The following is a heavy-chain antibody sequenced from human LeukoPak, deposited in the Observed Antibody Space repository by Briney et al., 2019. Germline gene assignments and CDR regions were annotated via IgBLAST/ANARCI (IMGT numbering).Heavy chain of an antibody. CDR3: ARVTGYDWESFYDY. D-gene: IGHD5-12*01. J-gene: IGHJ4*02. CDR1: GGSFSGYY. CDR2: IYYSGST. V-gene: IGHV4-59*01. Sequence: SETLSLTCAVYGGSFSGYYWSWIRQPPGKGLEWIGYIYYSGSTNYNPSPKSRVTISVDTSKNQFSLKLRSVTAADTAVYYCARVTGYDWESFYDYWGQGTLVTVSS.